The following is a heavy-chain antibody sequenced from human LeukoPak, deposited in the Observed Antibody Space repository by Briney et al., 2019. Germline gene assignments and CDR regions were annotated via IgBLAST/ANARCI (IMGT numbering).Heavy chain of an antibody. Sequence: GESLKISCEGSGYSFTSYWIGWVRQMPGKGLEWMGIIYPGDSDTRYSPSFQGQVTISADKSISTAYLQWSSLKASDTAMYYCARQVQSYSSSVYFDYWGQGTLVTVSS. CDR3: ARQVQSYSSSVYFDY. CDR2: IYPGDSDT. D-gene: IGHD6-6*01. CDR1: GYSFTSYW. J-gene: IGHJ4*02. V-gene: IGHV5-51*01.